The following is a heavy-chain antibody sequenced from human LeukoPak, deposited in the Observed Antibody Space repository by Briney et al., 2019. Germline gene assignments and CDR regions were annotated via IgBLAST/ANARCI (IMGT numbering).Heavy chain of an antibody. CDR2: INSDGSST. V-gene: IGHV3-74*01. J-gene: IGHJ5*02. CDR3: ASGPGGGSSYWFDP. CDR1: GFPLSSYW. D-gene: IGHD2-15*01. Sequence: GGSLRLSCAASGFPLSSYWMHWVRQAPGKGLVWVSRINSDGSSTRYADSVKGRFTISRDNAKNTLYLQISSLRAEDTAVYYCASGPGGGSSYWFDPWGQGTLVTVSS.